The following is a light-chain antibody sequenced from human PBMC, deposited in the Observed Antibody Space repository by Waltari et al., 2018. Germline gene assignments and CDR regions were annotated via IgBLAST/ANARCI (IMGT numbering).Light chain of an antibody. CDR3: QQLNSYPLT. CDR2: AAS. Sequence: DIQLTQSPSFLSASVGDRVTITCRASQGISSYLDWYQQKPGKAPKLLIYAASTLQSGVPSRFSGSGSGTGFTLTISTLQPEDFATYYCQQLNSYPLTFGGGTKVEIK. V-gene: IGKV1-9*01. CDR1: QGISSY. J-gene: IGKJ4*01.